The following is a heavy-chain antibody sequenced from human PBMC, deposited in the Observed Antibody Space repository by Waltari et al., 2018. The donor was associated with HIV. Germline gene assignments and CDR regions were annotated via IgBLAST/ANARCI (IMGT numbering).Heavy chain of an antibody. CDR3: ARGGSASMDV. CDR2: RRPNSGNT. J-gene: IGHJ6*02. CDR1: GYAFATYD. Sequence: QVQLVQSGAEVKKPGASVKVSCKASGYAFATYDVNWVRQATGQGPEWMGGRRPNSGNTVYEQEFHSRVTMTRDTSISTVYMELSSRTSEDTAVYYCARGGSASMDVWGQGTTVTVSS. V-gene: IGHV1-8*01.